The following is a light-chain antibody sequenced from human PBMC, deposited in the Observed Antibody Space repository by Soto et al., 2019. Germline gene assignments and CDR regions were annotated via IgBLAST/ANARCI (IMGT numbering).Light chain of an antibody. CDR2: DVT. J-gene: IGLJ3*02. CDR1: SSDVGIYNS. CDR3: SSYTSSSSWV. V-gene: IGLV2-14*03. Sequence: QFALTQPASVYGSPGQSITFSCTRTSSDVGIYNSVSWYQQHPGTAPKLIIYDVTNRPSGVSNRFSGSKSGNTASLTISGLQAEDEADYYCSSYTSSSSWVFGGGTQLTVL.